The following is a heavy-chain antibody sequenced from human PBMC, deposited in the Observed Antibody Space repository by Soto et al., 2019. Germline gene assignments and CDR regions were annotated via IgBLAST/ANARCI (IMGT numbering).Heavy chain of an antibody. V-gene: IGHV4-59*01. CDR3: ARSPSIGPKYYYYYMDV. Sequence: PSETLYLNCTFSRRSISSNYLCWILQPRGKELQWIGYIYYSGSTNYNPSLKSRVTISVDTSKHQFSLKLSSVTAADTAVYYCARSPSIGPKYYYYYMDVWGKRTTVTVSS. CDR1: RRSISSNY. J-gene: IGHJ6*03. CDR2: IYYSGST.